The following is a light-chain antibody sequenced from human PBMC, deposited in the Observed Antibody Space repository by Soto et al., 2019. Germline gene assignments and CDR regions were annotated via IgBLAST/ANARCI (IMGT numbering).Light chain of an antibody. Sequence: DVVMTQSPLSLSVTLGQPASISCRSSQGLVYSDGNTFLNWFHQRPGQSPRRLIYQVSNRDSGVHDGLHSSGSGNDYRLTISVVAAEYVGIYYCVQGTHWPWTFGQGTKVEIK. V-gene: IGKV2-30*01. CDR1: QGLVYSDGNTF. CDR2: QVS. CDR3: VQGTHWPWT. J-gene: IGKJ1*01.